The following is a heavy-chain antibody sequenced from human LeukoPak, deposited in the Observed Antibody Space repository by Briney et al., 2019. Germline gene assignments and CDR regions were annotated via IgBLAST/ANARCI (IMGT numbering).Heavy chain of an antibody. CDR3: ARDRELSAYYYYGMDV. D-gene: IGHD3-10*01. V-gene: IGHV4-30-4*01. CDR1: GGPISSGDYY. Sequence: SETLSLTCTVSGGPISSGDYYWSWIRQPPGKGLEWIGYIYYSGSTYYNPSLKSRVTISVDTSKNQFSLKLSSVTAADTAVYYCARDRELSAYYYYGMDVWGQGTTVTVSS. CDR2: IYYSGST. J-gene: IGHJ6*02.